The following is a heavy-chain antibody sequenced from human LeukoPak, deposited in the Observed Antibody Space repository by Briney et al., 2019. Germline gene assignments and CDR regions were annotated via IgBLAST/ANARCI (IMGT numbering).Heavy chain of an antibody. D-gene: IGHD1-1*01. CDR2: INTNTGNP. Sequence: ASVKVSCKASGYTFTSYYMHWVRQAPGQGLEWMGWINTNTGNPTYAQGFTGRFVFSLDTSVSTAYLQISSLKAEDTAVYYCARGVRNWKPHGDFDYWGQGTLVTVSS. V-gene: IGHV7-4-1*02. J-gene: IGHJ4*02. CDR3: ARGVRNWKPHGDFDY. CDR1: GYTFTSYY.